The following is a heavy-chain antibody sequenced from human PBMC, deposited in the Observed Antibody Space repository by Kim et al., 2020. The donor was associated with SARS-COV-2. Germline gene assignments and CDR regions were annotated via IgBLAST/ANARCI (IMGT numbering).Heavy chain of an antibody. V-gene: IGHV5-10-1*01. Sequence: YSPSFQGHVTISADKSISTAHLQWSSLKASDTAMYYCASGSGRMGSYFDYWGQGTLVTVSS. CDR3: ASGSGRMGSYFDY. D-gene: IGHD3-10*01. J-gene: IGHJ4*02.